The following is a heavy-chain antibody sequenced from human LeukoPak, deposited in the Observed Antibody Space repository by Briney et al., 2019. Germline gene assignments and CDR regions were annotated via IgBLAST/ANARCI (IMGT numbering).Heavy chain of an antibody. D-gene: IGHD2-2*01. J-gene: IGHJ6*02. CDR3: AKEVMPNYGMDV. V-gene: IGHV3-9*01. CDR2: ISWNSGSI. Sequence: GESLRLSCAASGFTFDDYAMHWVRQAPGKGLEWVSGISWNSGSIGYADSVKGRFTISRDNAKNSLYLQMNSLRAEDTALYYCAKEVMPNYGMDVWGQGTTVTVSS. CDR1: GFTFDDYA.